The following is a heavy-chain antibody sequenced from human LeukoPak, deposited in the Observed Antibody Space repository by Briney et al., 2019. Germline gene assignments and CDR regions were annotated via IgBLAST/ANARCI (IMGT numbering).Heavy chain of an antibody. D-gene: IGHD3-3*01. CDR3: ARGPHRRTYDRDNWFDP. J-gene: IGHJ5*02. V-gene: IGHV1-46*01. CDR1: GYTFTSYY. Sequence: EASVKVSCKASGYTFTSYYIHWVRQAPGQGLEWMGIINPSGDNTNYAQKFQGRVTMTRDMSTTTVYMELSSLRSEDTAVYYCARGPHRRTYDRDNWFDPWGQGTLVTVSS. CDR2: INPSGDNT.